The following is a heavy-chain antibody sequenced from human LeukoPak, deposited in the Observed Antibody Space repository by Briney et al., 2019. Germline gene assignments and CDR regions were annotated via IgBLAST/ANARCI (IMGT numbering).Heavy chain of an antibody. CDR3: ARPSYYYGSGSRDY. J-gene: IGHJ4*02. Sequence: PGGSQRLSCAASGFTFSSYWMSWVRQAPGKGLEWVANIKQDGSEKYYVDSVKGRFTISRDNAKNSLYLQMNSLRAEDTAVYYCARPSYYYGSGSRDYWGQGTLVTVSS. V-gene: IGHV3-7*01. CDR2: IKQDGSEK. D-gene: IGHD3-10*01. CDR1: GFTFSSYW.